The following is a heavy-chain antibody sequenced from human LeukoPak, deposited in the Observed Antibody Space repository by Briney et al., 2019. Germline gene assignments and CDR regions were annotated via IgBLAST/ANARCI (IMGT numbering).Heavy chain of an antibody. CDR2: IIPIFGTA. V-gene: IGHV1-69*05. CDR3: ARDALGGDSWFDP. J-gene: IGHJ5*02. Sequence: SVKVSCKASGGTFSSYAISWVRQAPGQGLEWMGGIIPIFGTANYAQKFQGRVTITTDESTSTAYMELSSLRSEDTAVYYCARDALGGDSWFDPWGQGTLVTVSS. D-gene: IGHD2-21*01. CDR1: GGTFSSYA.